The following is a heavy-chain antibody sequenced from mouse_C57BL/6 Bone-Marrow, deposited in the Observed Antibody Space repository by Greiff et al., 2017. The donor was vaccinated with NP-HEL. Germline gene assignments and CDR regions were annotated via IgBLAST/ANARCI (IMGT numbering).Heavy chain of an antibody. CDR2: IDPENGDT. Sequence: EVQLQQSGAELVRPGASVKLSCTASGFTIKDDYMHWVKQRPEQGLEWIGWIDPENGDTEYVSQFQGKATITADTSSNTAYLQLSSLTSEDTAVYYCTLLRGYAMDYWGQGTSVTVSS. D-gene: IGHD1-1*01. J-gene: IGHJ4*01. V-gene: IGHV14-4*01. CDR1: GFTIKDDY. CDR3: TLLRGYAMDY.